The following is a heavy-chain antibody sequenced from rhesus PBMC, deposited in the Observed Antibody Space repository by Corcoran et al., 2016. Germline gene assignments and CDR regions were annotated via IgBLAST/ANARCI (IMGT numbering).Heavy chain of an antibody. CDR2: IYGSGGSN. CDR1: GYSISSGYY. V-gene: IGHV4S14*01. J-gene: IGHJ4*01. D-gene: IGHD2-8*01. CDR3: AREGYCSGGVCYFDY. Sequence: QVQLQESGPGLVKPSETLSLTCAVSGYSISSGYYWGWIRQPPGKGLEWIGGIYGSGGSNYLTPSLKSRVTLSVATSKSQFSLKLSSVTAADTAVYYCAREGYCSGGVCYFDYWGQGVLVTVSS.